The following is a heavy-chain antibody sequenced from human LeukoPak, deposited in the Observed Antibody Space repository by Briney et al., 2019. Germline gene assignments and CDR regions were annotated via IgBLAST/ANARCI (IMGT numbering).Heavy chain of an antibody. V-gene: IGHV3-30*18. CDR2: ISYDGSNK. D-gene: IGHD3-10*01. J-gene: IGHJ4*02. CDR1: GFTFSSYG. Sequence: GRSPRLSCAASGFTFSSYGMHWVRQAPGKGLEWVAVISYDGSNKYYADSVKGRFTISRDNSKNTLYLQMNSLRAEDTAVYYCAKDSWFGELFPLDYWGQGTLVTVSS. CDR3: AKDSWFGELFPLDY.